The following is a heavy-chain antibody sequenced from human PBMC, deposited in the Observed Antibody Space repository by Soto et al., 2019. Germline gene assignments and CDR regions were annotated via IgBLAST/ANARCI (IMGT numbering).Heavy chain of an antibody. D-gene: IGHD6-13*01. CDR1: GFTFSSYA. V-gene: IGHV3-30-3*01. CDR3: ARDGAAAGVQQYNWFDP. CDR2: ISYTGGNK. Sequence: GGSLRLSCAASGFTFSSYAMLWVRQAPGKGLEWVAVISYTGGNKYYADSVKGRFTISRDDSKSTLYLEMNSLRAEDSAVYYCARDGAAAGVQQYNWFDPWGQGTLVTVSS. J-gene: IGHJ5*02.